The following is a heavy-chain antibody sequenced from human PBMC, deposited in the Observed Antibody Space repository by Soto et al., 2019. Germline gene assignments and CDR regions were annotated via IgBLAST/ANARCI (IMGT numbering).Heavy chain of an antibody. V-gene: IGHV1-69*13. CDR3: ARGGGYYYDSSGYLN. J-gene: IGHJ4*02. CDR2: IIPIFGTA. Sequence: SVKVSCKASGDTFSSYAISWVRQAPGQGLEWMGGIIPIFGTANYAQKFQGRVTITADESTSTAYMGLRSLRSEDTAVYYCARGGGYYYDSSGYLNWGQGTLVTVSS. D-gene: IGHD3-22*01. CDR1: GDTFSSYA.